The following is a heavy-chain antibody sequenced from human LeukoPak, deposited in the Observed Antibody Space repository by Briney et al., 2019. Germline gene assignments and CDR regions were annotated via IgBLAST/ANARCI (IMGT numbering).Heavy chain of an antibody. CDR2: IYSSGST. CDR1: GRSISSYY. D-gene: IGHD1-14*01. J-gene: IGHJ4*02. V-gene: IGHV4-4*07. Sequence: RPSETLSLTCTLSGRSISSYYWSWVRHPAGKGLEWIGRIYSSGSTNDKPSLKSRVTMSVDTSKNQFSLKLSSVTAADTAVYYCGRARNTHFDYWGQGTLVTVSS. CDR3: GRARNTHFDY.